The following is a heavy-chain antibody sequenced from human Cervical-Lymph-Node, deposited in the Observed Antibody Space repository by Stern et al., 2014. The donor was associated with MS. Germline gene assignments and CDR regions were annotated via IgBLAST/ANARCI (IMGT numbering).Heavy chain of an antibody. CDR1: GFTFISYT. Sequence: VQLVQSGGGVVQPGGSLRLSCAASGFTFISYTMSWVRLAPGKGLEWVSTISGSGGNTYYADSVKGRFTISRDNSKSTLFLLMNTLRAEDTAVYYCAKNIYYDSSQPQSSQYWGQGSPVTVSS. J-gene: IGHJ1*01. CDR3: AKNIYYDSSQPQSSQY. D-gene: IGHD3-22*01. V-gene: IGHV3-23*04. CDR2: ISGSGGNT.